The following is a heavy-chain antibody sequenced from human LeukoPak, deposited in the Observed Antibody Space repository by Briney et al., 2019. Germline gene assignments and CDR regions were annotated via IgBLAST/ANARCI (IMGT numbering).Heavy chain of an antibody. V-gene: IGHV3-15*01. J-gene: IGHJ6*03. Sequence: GGSLRLSCAASGFTFSNAWMSWVRQAPGKGLEWVGRIKSITDGGTTDYAAPVKGRFTISRDDSKNTLYLQMNSLKTEDTAVYYCARERYSGSYYERKYYMDVWGKGTTVTVSS. CDR1: GFTFSNAW. CDR3: ARERYSGSYYERKYYMDV. D-gene: IGHD1-26*01. CDR2: IKSITDGGTT.